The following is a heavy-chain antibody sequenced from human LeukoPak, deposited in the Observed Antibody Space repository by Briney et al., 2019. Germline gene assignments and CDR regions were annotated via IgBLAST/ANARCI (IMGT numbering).Heavy chain of an antibody. V-gene: IGHV4-38-2*02. D-gene: IGHD4-17*01. CDR3: ARRANYGDYGTDDY. J-gene: IGHJ4*02. CDR2: IYHSGST. CDR1: GYSISSDYS. Sequence: PSETLSLTCTVSGYSISSDYSWGWIRQPPGRGLEWIGSIYHSGSTYYNPSLKSRVTISVDTSKNQFSLKLSSVTAADTAVYYCARRANYGDYGTDDYWGQGTLVTVSS.